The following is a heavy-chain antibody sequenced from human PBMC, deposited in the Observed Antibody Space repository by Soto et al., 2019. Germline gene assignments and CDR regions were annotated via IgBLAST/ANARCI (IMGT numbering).Heavy chain of an antibody. CDR2: IYYSGST. Sequence: SETLSLTCTVSGGSISSGGYYWSWVRQHPGKGLEWIGYIYYSGSTYYNPSLKSRVTISVDTSKNQFSLKLSSVTAADTAVYYCARERTTVVSYDAFDIWGQGTMVTVSS. J-gene: IGHJ3*02. V-gene: IGHV4-31*02. CDR1: GGSISSGGYY. D-gene: IGHD4-17*01. CDR3: ARERTTVVSYDAFDI.